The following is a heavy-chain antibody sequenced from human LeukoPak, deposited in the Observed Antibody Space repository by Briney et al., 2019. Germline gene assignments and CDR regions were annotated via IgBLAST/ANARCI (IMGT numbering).Heavy chain of an antibody. CDR3: ARGLYYYDSSGYWY. D-gene: IGHD3-22*01. Sequence: GASVKVSCKASGYTFTGYYMHWVRQAPGQGLEWMGWINPNSGGTNYAQKFKGRVTMTRDTSISTAYMELSRLRSDDTAVYYCARGLYYYDSSGYWYWGQGTLVTVSS. CDR1: GYTFTGYY. J-gene: IGHJ4*02. CDR2: INPNSGGT. V-gene: IGHV1-2*02.